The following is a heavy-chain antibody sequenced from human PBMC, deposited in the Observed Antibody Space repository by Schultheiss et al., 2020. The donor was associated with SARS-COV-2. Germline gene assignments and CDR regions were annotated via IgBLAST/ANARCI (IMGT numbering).Heavy chain of an antibody. D-gene: IGHD4-11*01. CDR1: GFTFSSYW. Sequence: GGSLRLSCAASGFTFSSYWMSWVRQAPGKGLEWVANIKQDGSEGYYVDSVKGRFTISRDNSKNTLYLQMNSLRAEDTAVYYCAKELFRSHDDYSLYHDYGMDVWGQGTTGTVAS. CDR2: IKQDGSEG. J-gene: IGHJ6*02. CDR3: AKELFRSHDDYSLYHDYGMDV. V-gene: IGHV3-7*01.